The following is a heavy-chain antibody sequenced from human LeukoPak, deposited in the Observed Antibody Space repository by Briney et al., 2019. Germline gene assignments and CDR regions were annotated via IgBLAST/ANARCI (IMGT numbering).Heavy chain of an antibody. CDR2: LSGNGGST. J-gene: IGHJ4*02. V-gene: IGHV3-23*01. D-gene: IGHD6-19*01. Sequence: GGSLRLSCAASGFTFSSYAMSWVRQAPGKGLEWVSVLSGNGGSTYYAGSVKGRFTISRDNSKNTLYVQMNNLRAEDTAVYYCAKGFSSSGWWFFDYWGQGTLVTVSS. CDR3: AKGFSSSGWWFFDY. CDR1: GFTFSSYA.